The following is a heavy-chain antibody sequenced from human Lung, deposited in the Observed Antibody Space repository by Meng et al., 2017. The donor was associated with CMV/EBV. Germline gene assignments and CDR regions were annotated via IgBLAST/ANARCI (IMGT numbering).Heavy chain of an antibody. J-gene: IGHJ6*02. V-gene: IGHV3-30*02. CDR3: AKDRIAVVPKGGLIRPRVDYYYGMDV. Sequence: GESLKISCVASGFTFSRNAMHWVRQAPGKGLEWVAFIRYDGSNKYYADSVKGRFTISRDNSKNTVYVQMNSLRAEDTAVYYCAKDRIAVVPKGGLIRPRVDYYYGMDVWGRGTTVTVSS. CDR2: IRYDGSNK. CDR1: GFTFSRNA. D-gene: IGHD6-19*01.